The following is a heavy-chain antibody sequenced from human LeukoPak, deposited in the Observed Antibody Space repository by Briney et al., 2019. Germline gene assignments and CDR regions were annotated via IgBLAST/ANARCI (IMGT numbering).Heavy chain of an antibody. CDR2: INHSGSA. CDR1: GGSFSSYY. Sequence: SETLSLTCAVYGGSFSSYYWSWIRQFPGKGLEWIGEINHSGSANYNPSLKSRVTISVDTSNNQFSLKLSSVTAADTAVYYCARHGYSSXWYYLDYWGQGTLVTVSS. V-gene: IGHV4-34*01. J-gene: IGHJ4*02. D-gene: IGHD6-13*01. CDR3: ARHGYSSXWYYLDY.